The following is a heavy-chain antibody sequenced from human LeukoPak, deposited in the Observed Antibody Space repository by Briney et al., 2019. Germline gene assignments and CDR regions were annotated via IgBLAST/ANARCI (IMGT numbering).Heavy chain of an antibody. D-gene: IGHD3-16*01. CDR1: GFTFGSYA. CDR2: ISYDGSNK. J-gene: IGHJ3*01. Sequence: PGGSLRLSCAASGFTFGSYAMHWVRQAPGKGLEWVALISYDGSNKYYADSVKGRFTISRDSAKNTLYLQINSLRAEDTAVYYCARDFLHLGGWGQGTMVTVSS. V-gene: IGHV3-30*03. CDR3: ARDFLHLGG.